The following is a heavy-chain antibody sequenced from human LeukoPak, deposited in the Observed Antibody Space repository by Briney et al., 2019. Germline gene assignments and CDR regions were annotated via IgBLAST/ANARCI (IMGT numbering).Heavy chain of an antibody. J-gene: IGHJ4*02. D-gene: IGHD2-2*01. CDR3: VRGSCTTSTCYDY. CDR2: VGTEGVSA. Sequence: PGGSLRLSCAASGFSFTSFAMHWVRQAPGKGLEYVSAVGTEGVSAYYANSVKGRFTISRDNSKNTLYLEMDSLGPEDTAVYYCVRGSCTTSTCYDYWGQGTLVTVSS. V-gene: IGHV3-64*01. CDR1: GFSFTSFA.